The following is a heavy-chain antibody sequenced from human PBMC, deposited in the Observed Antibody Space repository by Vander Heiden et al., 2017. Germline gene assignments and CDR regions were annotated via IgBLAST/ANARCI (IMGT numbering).Heavy chain of an antibody. CDR2: SKNSGRT. J-gene: IGHJ5*02. CDR1: GGSFSGYY. Sequence: QVQLQQWGAGLLKPSETLSLTCAVYGGSFSGYYWSWIRQPPGKGLEWSGESKNSGRTNYTPALKSRGTRSVDTSKNQFSLKLSSVTAADTAVYYCARRDTTTVTTRWFDPWGQGTLVTVSS. V-gene: IGHV4-34*01. D-gene: IGHD4-17*01. CDR3: ARRDTTTVTTRWFDP.